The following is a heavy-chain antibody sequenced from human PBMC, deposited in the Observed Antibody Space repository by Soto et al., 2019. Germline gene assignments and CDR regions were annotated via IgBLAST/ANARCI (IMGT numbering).Heavy chain of an antibody. CDR1: GGSISSYY. CDR2: IYYSGST. D-gene: IGHD2-15*01. V-gene: IGHV4-59*01. J-gene: IGHJ4*02. CDR3: ARGGYCSGGSCLDY. Sequence: SETLSLTCTVSGGSISSYYWSWIRQPPGKGLEWIGYIYYSGSTNYNPSLKSRVTISVDTSKNQFSLKLSSVTAAVTAVYYCARGGYCSGGSCLDYWGQGTLVTVS.